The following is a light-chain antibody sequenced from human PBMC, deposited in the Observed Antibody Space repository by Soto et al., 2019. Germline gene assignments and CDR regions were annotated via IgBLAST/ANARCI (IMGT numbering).Light chain of an antibody. CDR2: DTS. CDR1: QSLTSN. J-gene: IGKJ4*01. V-gene: IGKV3-15*01. Sequence: EIILTQSPATLYVSPGERATLSCRASQSLTSNLAWYQQRPGQAPRLIIYDTSTRATDIPARFSGSGSGTEFTLPIASLQSEDFAVYYCQQYNHWPRMLSFGGGTRV. CDR3: QQYNHWPRMLS.